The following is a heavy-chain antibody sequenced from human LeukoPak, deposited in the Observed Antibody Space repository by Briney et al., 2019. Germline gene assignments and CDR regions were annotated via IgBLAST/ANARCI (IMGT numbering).Heavy chain of an antibody. CDR3: AKGGVRGVIIGHYFDY. CDR2: ISYSGDTI. CDR1: EFTFSDYY. V-gene: IGHV3-11*01. J-gene: IGHJ4*02. D-gene: IGHD3-10*01. Sequence: GGSLRLSCAASEFTFSDYYMSWIRQAPGKGLEWVSYISYSGDTIYYADSVKGRFTVSRDNAKNSLYLQMNSLRAEDTAVYYCAKGGVRGVIIGHYFDYWGQGTLVTVSS.